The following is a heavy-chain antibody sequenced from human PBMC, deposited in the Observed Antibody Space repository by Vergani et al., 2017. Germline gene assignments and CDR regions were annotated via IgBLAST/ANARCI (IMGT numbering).Heavy chain of an antibody. CDR3: ARIRRRGRSGYDIFDF. CDR2: IDWNDNK. Sequence: QVTLKESGPVVVKPTETLTLTCTVSGFSLTNPTLGVSWIRQPPGKALEWLALIDWNDNKYFNTSLKTRLTISKDASKNQVVLTMTNMDPVDTATYYCARIRRRGRSGYDIFDFWGQGILVTVAS. D-gene: IGHD5-12*01. J-gene: IGHJ4*02. V-gene: IGHV2-26*01. CDR1: GFSLTNPTLG.